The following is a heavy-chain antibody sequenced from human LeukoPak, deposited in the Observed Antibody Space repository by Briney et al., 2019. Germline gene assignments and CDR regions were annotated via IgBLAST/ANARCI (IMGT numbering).Heavy chain of an antibody. CDR2: ICGGRT. CDR3: ARVWYGSGSLYQYYYYINV. D-gene: IGHD3-10*01. Sequence: GGSLRPTCAASGFTVSNNYMSWVRQAPGKGLEWVSVICGGRTYYADSVKGRFTISRDNSKNTLYLQMNSLRAEDTAVYYCARVWYGSGSLYQYYYYINVWGKGTTVTISS. J-gene: IGHJ6*03. CDR1: GFTVSNNY. V-gene: IGHV3-66*01.